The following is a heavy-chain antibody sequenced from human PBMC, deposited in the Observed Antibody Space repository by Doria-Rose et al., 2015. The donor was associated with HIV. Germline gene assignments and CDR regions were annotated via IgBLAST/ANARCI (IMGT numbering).Heavy chain of an antibody. CDR1: GGSFSGYY. CDR3: ARGLLRGGWNDVDYYYGMDV. D-gene: IGHD1-1*01. V-gene: IGHV4-34*01. J-gene: IGHJ6*02. CDR2: INHSRST. Sequence: QVQLQESGAGLVKPSETLSLTCAVFGGSFSGYYWSWIRQPPGQALEWIGAINHSRSTNYKTSLKSRVTISLDTSKNLFPLKLSSVTAADTAVYYCARGLLRGGWNDVDYYYGMDVWGQGTTVTVSS.